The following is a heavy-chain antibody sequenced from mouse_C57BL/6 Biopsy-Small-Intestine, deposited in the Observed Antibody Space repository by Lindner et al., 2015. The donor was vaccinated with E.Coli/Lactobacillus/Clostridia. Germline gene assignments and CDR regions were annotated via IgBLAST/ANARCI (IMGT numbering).Heavy chain of an antibody. Sequence: VQLQESGGGLVKPGGSLKLSCAASGFTFSDYGMHWVRQAPEKGLEWVAYISSGSSTIYYADTVKGRFTISRDNAKNTLFLQMTSLRSEDTAMYYCANGYYFDYWGQGTTLTVSS. V-gene: IGHV5-17*01. CDR1: GFTFSDYG. CDR3: ANGYYFDY. CDR2: ISSGSSTI. J-gene: IGHJ2*01.